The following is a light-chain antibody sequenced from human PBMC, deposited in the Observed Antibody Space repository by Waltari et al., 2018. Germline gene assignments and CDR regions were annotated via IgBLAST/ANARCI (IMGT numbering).Light chain of an antibody. CDR3: QQYNSHSPLT. CDR2: LGS. Sequence: EIVMTQSPLSLPVTPGEPASISCRSSQSLRHLNGYNYLDWYLQKPGQSPKLLIYLGSSRASGVPGRFSGSGSGTEFTLTISSLHPHDLATFYCQQYNSHSPLTFGGGTKVEIK. CDR1: QSLRHLNGYNY. J-gene: IGKJ4*01. V-gene: IGKV2-28*01.